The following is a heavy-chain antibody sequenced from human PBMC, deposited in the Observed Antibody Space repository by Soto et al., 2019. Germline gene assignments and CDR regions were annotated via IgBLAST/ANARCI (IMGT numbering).Heavy chain of an antibody. CDR3: ARGLDSVMDRGYFNL. D-gene: IGHD5-18*01. CDR2: IYHSEST. J-gene: IGHJ2*01. V-gene: IGHV4-4*02. Sequence: QLQLLESGPGLVKPSGTLSVTCAVSGGSITSTNWWNWVRQPPGKGLEWIGEIYHSESTNYNPSLRSRLTISVDKSKNQFSLKLSSVTAADTAMYYCARGLDSVMDRGYFNLWGRGTLVTVSS. CDR1: GGSITSTNW.